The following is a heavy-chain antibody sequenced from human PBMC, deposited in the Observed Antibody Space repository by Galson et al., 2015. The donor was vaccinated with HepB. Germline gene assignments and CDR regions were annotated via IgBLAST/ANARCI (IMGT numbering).Heavy chain of an antibody. V-gene: IGHV4-30-4*01. CDR1: GGSISSGDYY. Sequence: VSGGSISSGDYYWSWIRQPPGKGLEWIGYIYYSGSTYYNPSLKSRVTISVDTSKNQFSLKLSSVTAADTAVYYCARGEGYYYDSSGYYSADYWGQGTLVTVSS. J-gene: IGHJ4*02. CDR2: IYYSGST. CDR3: ARGEGYYYDSSGYYSADY. D-gene: IGHD3-22*01.